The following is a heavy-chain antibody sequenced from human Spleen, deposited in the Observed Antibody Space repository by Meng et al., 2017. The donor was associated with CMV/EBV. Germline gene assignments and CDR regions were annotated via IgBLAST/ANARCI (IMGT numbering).Heavy chain of an antibody. D-gene: IGHD2-2*01. CDR2: MNPNSGNT. CDR1: GGTFSSYA. J-gene: IGHJ4*02. Sequence: ASVKVSCKASGGTFSSYAISWVRQVTGQGLEWMGWMNPNSGNTGYAQKFQGRVTMTRNTSISTAYMELSSLRSEDTAVYYCARGRYCSSTSCYSFDYWGQGTLVTVSS. V-gene: IGHV1-8*02. CDR3: ARGRYCSSTSCYSFDY.